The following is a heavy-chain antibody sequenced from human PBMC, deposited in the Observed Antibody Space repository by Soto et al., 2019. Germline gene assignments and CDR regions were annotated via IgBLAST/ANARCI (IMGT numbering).Heavy chain of an antibody. D-gene: IGHD6-13*01. CDR3: ARSSKRSSSWYSEIDY. V-gene: IGHV1-69*13. CDR1: GGTFSSYA. Sequence: ASVKVSCKASGGTFSSYAISWVRQAPGQGLEWMGGIIPIFGTANYAQKFQGRVTITADESTSTAYMELSSLRSEDTAVYYCARSSKRSSSWYSEIDYWGQGTLVTVSS. CDR2: IIPIFGTA. J-gene: IGHJ4*02.